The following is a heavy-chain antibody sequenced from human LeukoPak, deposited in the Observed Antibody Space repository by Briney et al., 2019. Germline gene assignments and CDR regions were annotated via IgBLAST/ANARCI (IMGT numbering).Heavy chain of an antibody. CDR1: GYTLTELS. J-gene: IGHJ3*02. Sequence: ASVKVSCKVSGYTLTELSMHWVRRAPGKGLEWMGGFDPEDGETIYAQKFQGRVTMTEDTSTDTAYMELSSLRSEDTAVYYCATVKTAYNWNSGAFDIWGQGTMVTVSS. CDR2: FDPEDGET. D-gene: IGHD1-1*01. CDR3: ATVKTAYNWNSGAFDI. V-gene: IGHV1-24*01.